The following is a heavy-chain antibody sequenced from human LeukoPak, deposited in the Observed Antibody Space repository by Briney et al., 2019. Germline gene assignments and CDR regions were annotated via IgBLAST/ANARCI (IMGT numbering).Heavy chain of an antibody. CDR1: GFTFSSYG. D-gene: IGHD2-2*01. J-gene: IGHJ4*02. V-gene: IGHV3-33*01. Sequence: GGSLRLSCAVSGFTFSSYGMHWVRQAPGKGLEWVAVIWNDGSEKYHADSVKGRFTISIANSKNTLYLQMNSLRAEDTAVYYCARGYCSSIGCATGWKFDYWGQGTLVTVSS. CDR3: ARGYCSSIGCATGWKFDY. CDR2: IWNDGSEK.